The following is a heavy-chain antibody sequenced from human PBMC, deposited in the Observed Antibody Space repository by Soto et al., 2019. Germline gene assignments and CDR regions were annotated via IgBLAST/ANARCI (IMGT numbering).Heavy chain of an antibody. CDR1: GGSISSYY. D-gene: IGHD5-12*01. CDR3: ASGYSGYDSFSYYYYMDV. Sequence: SETLSLTCTVSGGSISSYYWSWIRQPPGKGLEWIGYIYYSGSTNYNPSLKSRVTISVDTSKNQFSLKLSSVTAADTAVYYCASGYSGYDSFSYYYYMDVWGKGTTVTVSS. J-gene: IGHJ6*03. CDR2: IYYSGST. V-gene: IGHV4-59*01.